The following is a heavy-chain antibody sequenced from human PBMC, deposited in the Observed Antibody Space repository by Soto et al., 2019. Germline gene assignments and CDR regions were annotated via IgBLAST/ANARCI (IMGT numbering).Heavy chain of an antibody. D-gene: IGHD2-21*02. CDR2: IWYDGSNK. J-gene: IGHJ4*02. V-gene: IGHV3-33*01. CDR3: ARDATVVVTAITYFDY. Sequence: GGSLRLSCAASGFTFSSYGMHWVRQAPGKGLEWVAVIWYDGSNKYYADSVKGRFTISRDNSKNTLYLQMDSLRAEDTAVYYCARDATVVVTAITYFDYWGQGTLVTVSS. CDR1: GFTFSSYG.